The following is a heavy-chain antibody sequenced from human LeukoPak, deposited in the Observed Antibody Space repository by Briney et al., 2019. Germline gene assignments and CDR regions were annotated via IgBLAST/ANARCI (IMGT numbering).Heavy chain of an antibody. CDR3: ARQIQRSEFDI. J-gene: IGHJ3*02. V-gene: IGHV4-39*01. D-gene: IGHD1-1*01. CDR1: SGSISSSNYY. Sequence: PSETLSLTCTVSSGSISSSNYYWGWVRQPPGKGLEWIGTVYLGESTYYNPALKSRVTISVDTSQNQFSLKLSSVTAADTAVYYCARQIQRSEFDIWGQGTMVTVSS. CDR2: VYLGEST.